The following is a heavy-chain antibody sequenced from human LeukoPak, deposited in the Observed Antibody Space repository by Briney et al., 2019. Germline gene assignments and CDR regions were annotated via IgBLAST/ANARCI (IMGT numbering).Heavy chain of an antibody. D-gene: IGHD6-13*01. CDR1: GGSISSYY. Sequence: SETLSLTCTVSGGSISSYYWSWIRQPPGKGLEWIGYIYYSGSTTYNPSLKSRVTISVDRSKNQISLKLSSVTAADTAVYYCARHSSSWFDYWGQGTLVTVSS. CDR2: IYYSGST. J-gene: IGHJ4*02. V-gene: IGHV4-59*08. CDR3: ARHSSSWFDY.